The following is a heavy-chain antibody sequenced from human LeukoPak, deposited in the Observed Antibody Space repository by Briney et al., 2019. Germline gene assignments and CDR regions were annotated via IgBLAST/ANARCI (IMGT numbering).Heavy chain of an antibody. V-gene: IGHV3-23*01. J-gene: IGHJ4*02. CDR3: ASSPRRGLILTGYCGNYFDY. CDR2: ISGSGGST. Sequence: SGGSLRLSCAASGFTFSSYAMSWVRQAPGKGLEWVSAISGSGGSTYYADSVKGRFTISRDNSKNTLYLQMNSLRAEDTAVYYCASSPRRGLILTGYCGNYFDYWGQGTLVTASS. D-gene: IGHD3-9*01. CDR1: GFTFSSYA.